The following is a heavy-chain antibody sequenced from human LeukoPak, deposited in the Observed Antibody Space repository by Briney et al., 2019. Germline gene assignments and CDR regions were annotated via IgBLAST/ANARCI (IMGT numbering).Heavy chain of an antibody. CDR1: GFTFSTYW. Sequence: GGSLRLSCAASGFTFSTYWMSWVRQAPGKGLEWVANIKQDGSDKYYVGSVKGRFTISRDNANNSLYLQMNSPRAEDTAVYYCARVNSESSVYRPFDSWGQGTLVTVSS. CDR2: IKQDGSDK. V-gene: IGHV3-7*01. D-gene: IGHD3-22*01. CDR3: ARVNSESSVYRPFDS. J-gene: IGHJ4*02.